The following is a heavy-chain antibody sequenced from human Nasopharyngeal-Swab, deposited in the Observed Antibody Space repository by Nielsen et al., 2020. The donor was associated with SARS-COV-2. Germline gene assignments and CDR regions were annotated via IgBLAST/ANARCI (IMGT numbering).Heavy chain of an antibody. CDR2: INSEGSST. CDR1: GFTFSTHW. CDR3: ARDLDCSSSDCYLDAFDI. Sequence: GESLKISCAASGFTFSTHWMHWVRQAPGKGLVWVSRINSEGSSTTYADSVKGRFTISRDNAKNTLSLQMNSLRVEDTAVYYCARDLDCSSSDCYLDAFDIWGQGTAVTVSS. V-gene: IGHV3-74*01. J-gene: IGHJ3*02. D-gene: IGHD2-2*01.